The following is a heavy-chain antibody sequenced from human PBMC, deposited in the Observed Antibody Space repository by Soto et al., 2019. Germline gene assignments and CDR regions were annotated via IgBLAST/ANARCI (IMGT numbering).Heavy chain of an antibody. CDR2: SGGSGGRT. Sequence: EVQLVESGGGLVQPGGSLRLSCAASGFIFDSFALSWVRQAPGKGLEWVSGSGGSGGRTYYADSVKGRFTISRDNSKNTLYLQMSSLSAEDTAIYYCAKDRAFWFGEGGWFDPWGQGTLVTVSS. V-gene: IGHV3-23*04. CDR1: GFIFDSFA. J-gene: IGHJ5*02. D-gene: IGHD3-10*01. CDR3: AKDRAFWFGEGGWFDP.